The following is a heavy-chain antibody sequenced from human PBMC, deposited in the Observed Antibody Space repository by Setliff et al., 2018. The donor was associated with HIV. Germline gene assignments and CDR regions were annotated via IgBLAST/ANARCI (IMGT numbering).Heavy chain of an antibody. J-gene: IGHJ4*02. V-gene: IGHV3-15*01. D-gene: IGHD5-12*01. Sequence: PGGSLRLSCAASGFTFINTWMSWVRQAPGKGLEWVGRIKSRADGWPTDYAAPVKGRFIISTDDSKKTLYLQMNSLKTEDTAVYYCATEGYNRPLDYWGQGTLVTVSS. CDR2: IKSRADGWPT. CDR1: GFTFINTW. CDR3: ATEGYNRPLDY.